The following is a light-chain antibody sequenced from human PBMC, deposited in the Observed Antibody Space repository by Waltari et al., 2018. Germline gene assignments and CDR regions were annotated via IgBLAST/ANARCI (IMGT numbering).Light chain of an antibody. Sequence: QSALTQPASVSGSPGQSITISCTGTSSDVGGYNFVSWYQQHPGKAPKVMIYEVSNRPPGVSNRFSGSKAGNTASLPISGLQAEDEADYYCSSYTSSSTWVFGGGTKLTVL. CDR3: SSYTSSSTWV. J-gene: IGLJ3*02. V-gene: IGLV2-14*01. CDR1: SSDVGGYNF. CDR2: EVS.